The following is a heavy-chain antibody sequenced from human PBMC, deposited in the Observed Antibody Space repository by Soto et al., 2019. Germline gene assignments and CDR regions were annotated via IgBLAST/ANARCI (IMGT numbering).Heavy chain of an antibody. CDR3: ARVEYYYGSGSYSPGFDY. CDR1: GFTLSSYW. V-gene: IGHV3-7*01. Sequence: GGSLRLSCAASGFTLSSYWMSWVRQAPGKGLEWVANIKQDGSEKYYVDSVKGRFTISRDNAKNSLYLQMNSLRAEDTAVYYCARVEYYYGSGSYSPGFDYWGQGTLVTVSS. CDR2: IKQDGSEK. J-gene: IGHJ4*02. D-gene: IGHD3-10*01.